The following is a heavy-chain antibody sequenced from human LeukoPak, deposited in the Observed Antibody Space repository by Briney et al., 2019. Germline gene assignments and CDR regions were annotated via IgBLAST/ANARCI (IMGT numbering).Heavy chain of an antibody. CDR2: ISAYNGNT. D-gene: IGHD2-2*01. CDR3: ARDLGPYCSSTSCYHNWFDP. CDR1: GYTFTSYG. Sequence: ASVKVSCKASGYTFTSYGISWVRQAPGQGLEWMGWISAYNGNTNYAQKLQGRVTTTTDTSTSTAYMELRSLRSDDTAVYYCARDLGPYCSSTSCYHNWFDPWGQGTLVTVSS. V-gene: IGHV1-18*01. J-gene: IGHJ5*02.